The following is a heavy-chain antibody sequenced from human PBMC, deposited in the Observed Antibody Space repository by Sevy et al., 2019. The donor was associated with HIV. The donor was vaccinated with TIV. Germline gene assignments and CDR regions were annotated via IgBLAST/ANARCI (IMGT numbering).Heavy chain of an antibody. V-gene: IGHV4-39*01. CDR3: ARANIRPGAFDI. CDR2: IYYSAST. D-gene: IGHD2-15*01. CDR1: GGSISSSSYY. Sequence: SETLSLTCTVSGGSISSSSYYWGWIRQPPGKGLEWIGSIYYSASTYYNPSLKSRVTISVDTSKNQFSLKLSSVTAADTAVYYCARANIRPGAFDIWGQGTMVTVSS. J-gene: IGHJ3*02.